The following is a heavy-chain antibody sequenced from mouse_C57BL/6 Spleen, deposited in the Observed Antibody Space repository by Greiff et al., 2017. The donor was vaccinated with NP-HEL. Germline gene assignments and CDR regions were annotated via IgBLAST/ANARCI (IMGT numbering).Heavy chain of an antibody. V-gene: IGHV1-64*01. Sequence: VKLQQPGAELVKPGASVKLSCKASGYTFTSYWMHWVKQRPGQGLEWIGMIHPNSGSTNYNEKFKSKATLTVDKSSSTAYMQLSSLTSEDSAVYYCARDYGSSPPNYYFDYWGQGTTLTVSS. CDR2: IHPNSGST. CDR3: ARDYGSSPPNYYFDY. CDR1: GYTFTSYW. J-gene: IGHJ2*01. D-gene: IGHD1-1*01.